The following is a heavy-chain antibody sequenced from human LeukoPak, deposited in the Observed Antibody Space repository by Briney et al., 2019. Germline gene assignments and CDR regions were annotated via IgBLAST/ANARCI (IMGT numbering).Heavy chain of an antibody. CDR1: GGSISSYY. D-gene: IGHD3-10*01. CDR3: ARVGYYYGSGSYYTSNYFDY. Sequence: SETLSLTCTVSGGSISSYYWSWIRQPPGKGLEWIGYIYYSGSTNYNPSLKSRVTISVDTSKNQFSLKLSSATAADTAVYYCARVGYYYGSGSYYTSNYFDYWGQGTLVTVSS. J-gene: IGHJ4*02. V-gene: IGHV4-59*01. CDR2: IYYSGST.